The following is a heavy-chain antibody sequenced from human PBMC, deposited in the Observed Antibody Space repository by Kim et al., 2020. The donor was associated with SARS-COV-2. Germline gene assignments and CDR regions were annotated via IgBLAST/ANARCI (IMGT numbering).Heavy chain of an antibody. D-gene: IGHD2-15*01. CDR3: ATGECGGNCYFY. Sequence: YADSVKGRFTISRDNAKNTLYLQMDSLRAEDTAVYYCATGECGGNCYFYWGQGTLVTVSS. J-gene: IGHJ4*02. V-gene: IGHV3-74*01.